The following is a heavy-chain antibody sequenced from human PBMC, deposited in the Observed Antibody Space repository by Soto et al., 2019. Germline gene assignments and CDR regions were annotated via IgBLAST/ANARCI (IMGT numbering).Heavy chain of an antibody. CDR2: ISGSGGST. CDR1: GFTFTSYA. CDR3: AKDRYGDYS. V-gene: IGHV3-23*01. J-gene: IGHJ4*02. Sequence: EVQLLESGGGLIQPGGSLRLSCAASGFTFTSYAMSWVRQAPGKGLEWVSAISGSGGSTYYANSVKGRFTISRDNSKSTLYVQMNSLRAEDTAIYYCAKDRYGDYSWGQGTLVTVSS. D-gene: IGHD4-17*01.